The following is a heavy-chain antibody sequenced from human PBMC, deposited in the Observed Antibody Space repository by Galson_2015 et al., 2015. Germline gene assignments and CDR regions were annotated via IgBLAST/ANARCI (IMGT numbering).Heavy chain of an antibody. J-gene: IGHJ4*02. CDR3: TRQLGVGSASPDY. Sequence: SLRLSCAASGFPFSSYSMNWVRQAPGKGLQWVSSISGRSTFIYYSDSVKGRFTISRDNAKNSLYLQMNSLRGDDTAVYYCTRQLGVGSASPDYRGQGTLVAVSS. CDR1: GFPFSSYS. V-gene: IGHV3-21*01. D-gene: IGHD7-27*01. CDR2: ISGRSTFI.